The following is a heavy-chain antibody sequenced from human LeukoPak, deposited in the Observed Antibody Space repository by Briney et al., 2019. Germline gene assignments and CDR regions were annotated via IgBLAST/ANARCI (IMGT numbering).Heavy chain of an antibody. Sequence: GASVKVSCKASGYTFTGYYMHWVRQAPGQGLEWMGWINPNSGGTNYAQKFQGRVTMTRNTSISTAYMELSRLRSDDTAVYYCARVSRRPENSWFDPWGQGTLVTVSS. V-gene: IGHV1-2*02. CDR1: GYTFTGYY. D-gene: IGHD2/OR15-2a*01. CDR3: ARVSRRPENSWFDP. CDR2: INPNSGGT. J-gene: IGHJ5*02.